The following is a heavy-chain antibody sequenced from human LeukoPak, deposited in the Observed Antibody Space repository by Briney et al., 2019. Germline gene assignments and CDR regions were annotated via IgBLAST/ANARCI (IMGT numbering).Heavy chain of an antibody. J-gene: IGHJ4*02. CDR3: AKTISRMHPPDY. Sequence: TTSETLSLTCTVSGSSISSYSWSWIRQPPGKGLEWIGYIYYSGSTNYNPSLKSRVTISIDTSKNQFSLKLSYVTAADTAVYYCAKTISRMHPPDYWGQGTLVTVSS. D-gene: IGHD1-14*01. CDR1: GSSISSYS. V-gene: IGHV4-59*01. CDR2: IYYSGST.